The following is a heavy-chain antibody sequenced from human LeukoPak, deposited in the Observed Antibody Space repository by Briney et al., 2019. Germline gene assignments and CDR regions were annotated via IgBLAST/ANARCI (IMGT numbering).Heavy chain of an antibody. D-gene: IGHD3-22*01. CDR1: GFTFSSYA. J-gene: IGHJ4*02. CDR2: ISYDGSNK. Sequence: PGGSLRLSCAASGFTFSSYAMHWVRQAPGKGLEWVAVISYDGSNKYYADSVKGRFTISRDNSKNTLYLQMNSLRAEDTAVYYCARVPTNYYDSSGYLGSFDYWGQGTLVTVSS. V-gene: IGHV3-30*04. CDR3: ARVPTNYYDSSGYLGSFDY.